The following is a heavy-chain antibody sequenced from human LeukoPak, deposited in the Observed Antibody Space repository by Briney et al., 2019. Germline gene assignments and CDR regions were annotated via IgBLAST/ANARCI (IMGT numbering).Heavy chain of an antibody. Sequence: GGSLRLSCAASGFTFSSYAMSWVRQAPGKGLEGVSAISGSGGSTYYADSVKGRFTISRDNSKNTLYLQMNSLRAEDTAVYYCAKVGYSSSWGGYYFDYWGQGTLVTVSS. CDR2: ISGSGGST. V-gene: IGHV3-23*01. J-gene: IGHJ4*02. CDR3: AKVGYSSSWGGYYFDY. D-gene: IGHD6-13*01. CDR1: GFTFSSYA.